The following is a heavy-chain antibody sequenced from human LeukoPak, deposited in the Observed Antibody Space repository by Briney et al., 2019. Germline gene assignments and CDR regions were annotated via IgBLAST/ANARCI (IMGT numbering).Heavy chain of an antibody. V-gene: IGHV3-74*01. CDR1: GFTFSTYW. CDR3: ARGASARQYF. Sequence: GSLRLSCAASGFTFSTYWMHGVRQAPGKGLVWVSRIYIDGSSTNYADSVKGRFTISRDNAKNTLYLQMDGLRADDTAVYYCARGASARQYFWGHVTLVTVSS. CDR2: IYIDGSST. J-gene: IGHJ4*01. D-gene: IGHD2-2*01.